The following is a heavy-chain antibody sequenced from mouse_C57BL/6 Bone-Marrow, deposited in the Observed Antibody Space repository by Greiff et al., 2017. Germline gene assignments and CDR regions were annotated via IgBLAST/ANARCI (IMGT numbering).Heavy chain of an antibody. CDR1: GFTFSSYG. J-gene: IGHJ4*01. Sequence: EVMLVESGGDLVKPGGSLKLSCAASGFTFSSYGMSWVRQTPDKRLEWVATISSGGSYTYYPDSVKGRFTISRDNAKNTLYLQMSSLKSEDTAMYYCARQGYYAIDYWGQGTSVTVSS. CDR3: ARQGYYAIDY. CDR2: ISSGGSYT. V-gene: IGHV5-6*01.